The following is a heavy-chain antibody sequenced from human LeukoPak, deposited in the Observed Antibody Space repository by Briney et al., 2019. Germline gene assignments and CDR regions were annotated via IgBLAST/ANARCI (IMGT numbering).Heavy chain of an antibody. D-gene: IGHD3-9*01. CDR2: ISGDNPGT. CDR1: GFTFSPYA. CDR3: AKPWGYFDWLPGPDY. Sequence: TGGSLRLSCEASGFTFSPYAMSWVRQTPGKGLEWVAAISGDNPGTYHASSVRGRFTISRDNSKNTVHLQMNGLRAEDAAIYYCAKPWGYFDWLPGPDYWGQGTLVTVSS. V-gene: IGHV3-23*01. J-gene: IGHJ4*02.